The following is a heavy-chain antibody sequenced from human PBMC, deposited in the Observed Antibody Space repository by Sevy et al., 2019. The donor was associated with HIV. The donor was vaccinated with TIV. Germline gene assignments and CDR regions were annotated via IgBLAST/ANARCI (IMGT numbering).Heavy chain of an antibody. CDR3: TRHIPVVPAASDIYYYYYYYMDV. CDR1: GFTFSGSA. J-gene: IGHJ6*03. D-gene: IGHD2-2*01. V-gene: IGHV3-73*01. Sequence: GGCLRLSCAASGFTFSGSAMHWVRQASGKGLEWVGRIRSKANSYATAYAASVKGRFTISRDDSKNTAYLQMNSLKTEDTAVYYCTRHIPVVPAASDIYYYYYYYMDVWGKGTTVTVSS. CDR2: IRSKANSYAT.